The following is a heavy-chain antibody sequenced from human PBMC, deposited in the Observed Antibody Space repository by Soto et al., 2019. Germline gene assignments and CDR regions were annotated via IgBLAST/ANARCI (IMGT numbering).Heavy chain of an antibody. CDR1: GYSFITYW. J-gene: IGHJ4*02. D-gene: IGHD1-26*01. V-gene: IGHV5-51*01. CDR2: IYPGDSDS. Sequence: XESLTISCTASGYSFITYWIGLVRQMPGKGLEWLGVIYPGDSDSRYSPSFQGLVTISADKSVSTAYLQWSSLRASDTAMYYCARLVGATTSGFDYWGQGTLVTVSS. CDR3: ARLVGATTSGFDY.